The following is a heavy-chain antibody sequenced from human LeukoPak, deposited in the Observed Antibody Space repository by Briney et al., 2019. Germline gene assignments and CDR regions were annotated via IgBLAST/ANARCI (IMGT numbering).Heavy chain of an antibody. CDR2: INPNSGGT. D-gene: IGHD1-26*01. CDR1: GYTFTGYY. V-gene: IGHV1-2*02. J-gene: IGHJ3*02. Sequence: ASVKVSCKASGYTFTGYYMHWVRQAPGQGLEWMGWINPNSGGTNYAQKFQGRVTMTRDTSISTAYMELSRLRSDDTAVYYCARGGFGGSYQPVKEDAFDIWGQGTMVTVSS. CDR3: ARGGFGGSYQPVKEDAFDI.